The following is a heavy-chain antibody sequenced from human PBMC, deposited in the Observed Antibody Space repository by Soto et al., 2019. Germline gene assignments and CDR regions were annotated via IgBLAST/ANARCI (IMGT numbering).Heavy chain of an antibody. V-gene: IGHV3-73*01. CDR2: IRSKANSYAT. CDR1: GFTFSGSA. CDR3: TIPTPTFDP. Sequence: EVQLVESGGGVVQPGGSLKLSCAASGFTFSGSAMHWVRQASGTGLEWVGRIRSKANSYATAYAASVKGRFTISRDDSKNTAYLQMNSLKTEDTAVYYCTIPTPTFDPWGQGTLVTVSS. J-gene: IGHJ5*02.